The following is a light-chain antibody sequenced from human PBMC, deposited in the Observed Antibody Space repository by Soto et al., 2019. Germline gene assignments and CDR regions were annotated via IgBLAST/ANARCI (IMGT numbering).Light chain of an antibody. Sequence: DIQLTQSPSFLSASVADRVTITCRASQSISSYLNWYQQKPGKAPKLLIYAASSLQSGVPSRFDGSGSGAHFTLTISSLQPDDFATYYCQQSFSTPAVTFGGGTKVDIK. CDR1: QSISSY. CDR2: AAS. CDR3: QQSFSTPAVT. V-gene: IGKV1-39*01. J-gene: IGKJ4*01.